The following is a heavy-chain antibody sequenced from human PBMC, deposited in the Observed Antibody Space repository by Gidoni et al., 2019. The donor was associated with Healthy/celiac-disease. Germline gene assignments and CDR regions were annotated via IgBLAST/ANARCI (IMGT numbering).Heavy chain of an antibody. CDR3: AHRYYYDILTGYYKFGYYFDY. Sequence: QITLKESGPTLVKPTQPLTLTCPFSGFSLSTSGVGVGWIRQPPGKALEWLALIYWDDDKRYSPSLKSRLTITKDTSKNQVVLTMTNMDPVDTATYYCAHRYYYDILTGYYKFGYYFDYWGQGTLVTVSS. D-gene: IGHD3-9*01. CDR1: GFSLSTSGVG. CDR2: IYWDDDK. V-gene: IGHV2-5*02. J-gene: IGHJ4*02.